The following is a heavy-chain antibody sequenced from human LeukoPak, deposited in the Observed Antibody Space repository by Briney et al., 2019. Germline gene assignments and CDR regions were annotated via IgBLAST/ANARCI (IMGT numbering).Heavy chain of an antibody. V-gene: IGHV4-61*02. CDR1: GGSISSGSYY. D-gene: IGHD4-17*01. Sequence: SETLSLTCTVSGGSISSGSYYWSWIRQPAGKGLEWIGRIYTSGSTNYNPSLKSRVTISVDTSKNQFSLKLSSVTAADTAVYYCARAGPIYGDYRNWGQGTLVTVSS. CDR2: IYTSGST. J-gene: IGHJ4*02. CDR3: ARAGPIYGDYRN.